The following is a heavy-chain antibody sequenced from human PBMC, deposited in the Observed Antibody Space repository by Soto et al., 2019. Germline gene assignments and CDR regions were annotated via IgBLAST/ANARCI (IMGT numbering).Heavy chain of an antibody. V-gene: IGHV3-33*01. Sequence: GGSLRLSCAASGFTFSSYGMHWVRQAPGKGLEWVAVIWYDGSNKYYADSVKGRFTISRDNSKNTLYLQMNSLRAEDTAVYYCARDPSILTGYYIPYYYYMDVWGKGTTVTVSS. D-gene: IGHD3-9*01. J-gene: IGHJ6*03. CDR1: GFTFSSYG. CDR2: IWYDGSNK. CDR3: ARDPSILTGYYIPYYYYMDV.